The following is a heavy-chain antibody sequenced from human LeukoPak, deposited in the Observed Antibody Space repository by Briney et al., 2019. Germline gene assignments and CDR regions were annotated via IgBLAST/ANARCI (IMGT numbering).Heavy chain of an antibody. Sequence: PGRSLRLSCAASGFTFSSYAMHWVRQAPGKGLEWVAVISYDGSNKYYADSVKGRFTISRDNSKNTLYLQMNSLRAEDTAAYYCARTSSSWYYFDYWGQGTLVTVSS. V-gene: IGHV3-30*04. CDR2: ISYDGSNK. J-gene: IGHJ4*02. CDR3: ARTSSSWYYFDY. D-gene: IGHD6-13*01. CDR1: GFTFSSYA.